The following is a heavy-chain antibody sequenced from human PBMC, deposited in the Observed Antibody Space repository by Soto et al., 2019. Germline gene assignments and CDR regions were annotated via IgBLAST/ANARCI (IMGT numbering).Heavy chain of an antibody. Sequence: SETLSLTCAVYGGSFTGYYWSWIRQPPGKGLEWIGEINHSGSTNYNPSLKSRVTISVDTSKNQFSLKLSSVTAADTAVYYCARGRGYYFRVRNYFDYWGQGTLVTVSS. CDR2: INHSGST. J-gene: IGHJ4*02. CDR1: GGSFTGYY. V-gene: IGHV4-34*01. CDR3: ARGRGYYFRVRNYFDY. D-gene: IGHD3-22*01.